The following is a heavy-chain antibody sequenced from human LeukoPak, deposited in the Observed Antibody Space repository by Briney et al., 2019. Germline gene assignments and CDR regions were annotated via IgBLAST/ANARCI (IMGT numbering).Heavy chain of an antibody. CDR3: ARHGEQLVLYWFDP. J-gene: IGHJ5*02. CDR1: GGSISSSSYY. V-gene: IGHV4-39*01. CDR2: IYYSGST. Sequence: SETLSLTCTVSGGSISSSSYYWGWIRQPPGKGLEWIGRIYYSGSTYYNPSLKSRVTISVDTSKNQFSLKLSAVTAAATALYYCARHGEQLVLYWFDPWGQGTLVTVSS. D-gene: IGHD6-6*01.